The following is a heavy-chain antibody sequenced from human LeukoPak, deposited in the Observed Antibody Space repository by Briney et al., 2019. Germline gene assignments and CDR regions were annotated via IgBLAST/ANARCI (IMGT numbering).Heavy chain of an antibody. CDR2: INYSGNT. V-gene: IGHV4-39*01. Sequence: SETLSLTCTVSGGSISSSTYYWGWIRQPPGKGLEWIGSINYSGNTYYNPSLKSRVTISVDTSKNQFSLRLSSVTAADTAVYYCASPSIGSSTYDYWGQGTLVTVSS. CDR1: GGSISSSTYY. CDR3: ASPSIGSSTYDY. J-gene: IGHJ4*02. D-gene: IGHD6-6*01.